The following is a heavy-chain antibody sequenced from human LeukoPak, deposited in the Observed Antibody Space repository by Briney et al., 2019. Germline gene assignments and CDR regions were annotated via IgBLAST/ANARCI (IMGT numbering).Heavy chain of an antibody. CDR2: VVTSGTTI. Sequence: GGSPRLSCAASGFTFSDYSMNWVRQAPGKGLEWVSYVVTSGTTISYADSVKGRFTISRDNAKNSLYLQMNNLRDEDTAVYYCARILGLTLDYWGQGILVTVSS. V-gene: IGHV3-48*02. J-gene: IGHJ4*02. CDR3: ARILGLTLDY. D-gene: IGHD3-16*01. CDR1: GFTFSDYS.